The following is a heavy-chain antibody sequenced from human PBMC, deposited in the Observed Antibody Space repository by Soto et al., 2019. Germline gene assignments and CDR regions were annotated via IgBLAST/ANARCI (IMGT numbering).Heavy chain of an antibody. V-gene: IGHV3-23*01. D-gene: IGHD6-19*01. Sequence: EAQLLESGGGLVQPGGSLRLSCAASGFTFSSYAMNWVRQAPGKGLEWVSSISGTSGRTYYADSVEGLFTNSRDNSKNTLYLQIDSLRAEDTAVYYCAKDEGSGWYYFDYWCQGALCSVSS. CDR1: GFTFSSYA. J-gene: IGHJ4*02. CDR2: ISGTSGRT. CDR3: AKDEGSGWYYFDY.